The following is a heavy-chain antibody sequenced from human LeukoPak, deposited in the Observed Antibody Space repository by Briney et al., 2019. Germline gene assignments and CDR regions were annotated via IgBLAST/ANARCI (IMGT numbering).Heavy chain of an antibody. CDR3: AKDHNYYGSGSYYGVPLY. CDR1: GFTFSSYA. V-gene: IGHV3-23*01. Sequence: PGGSLRLSCAASGFTFSSYAMSWVRQAPGKGLEWVSAISGSGGSTYYADSVKGRFTISRDNSKNTLYLQMNSLRAEDTAVYYCAKDHNYYGSGSYYGVPLYWGQGTLVTVSS. J-gene: IGHJ4*02. CDR2: ISGSGGST. D-gene: IGHD3-10*01.